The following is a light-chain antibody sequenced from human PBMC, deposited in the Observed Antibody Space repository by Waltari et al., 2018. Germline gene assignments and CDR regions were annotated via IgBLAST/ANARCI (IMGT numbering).Light chain of an antibody. Sequence: DIQMTQSPSSLSASVGDRVTITCRASQRINSYLNWYQQKPGKAPKLLTYGASSLQSGVPSGFSGSGSGTEFTLTISSLQPEDSATYYCQQSYSSPYTFGQGTKLEIK. CDR2: GAS. CDR3: QQSYSSPYT. J-gene: IGKJ2*01. V-gene: IGKV1-39*01. CDR1: QRINSY.